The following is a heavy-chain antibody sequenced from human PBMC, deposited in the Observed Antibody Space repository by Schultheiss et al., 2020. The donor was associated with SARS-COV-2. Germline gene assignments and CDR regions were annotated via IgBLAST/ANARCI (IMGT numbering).Heavy chain of an antibody. Sequence: ASVKVSCKASGYTFTSYGISWVRQAPGQGLEWMGIINPSGGSTTYAQKFQGRVTMTRDTSTSTVYMELSSLRSEDTAVYYCAREEGYGFDYWGQGTLVTVSS. CDR2: INPSGGST. D-gene: IGHD5-18*01. J-gene: IGHJ4*02. CDR1: GYTFTSYG. CDR3: AREEGYGFDY. V-gene: IGHV1-46*01.